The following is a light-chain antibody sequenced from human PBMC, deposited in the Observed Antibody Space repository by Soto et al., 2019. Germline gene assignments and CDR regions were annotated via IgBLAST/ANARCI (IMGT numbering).Light chain of an antibody. V-gene: IGKV1-27*01. Sequence: DIQMTQSPTSLSASVGDRVTITCRASQDIRNFVAWYQQKPGKAPKLLIYAASTLQSGVPSRFSGSGSGTVFTLTLSVVQPEDVATSSCHRYSSVPVFGPGTKVEIK. J-gene: IGKJ3*01. CDR3: HRYSSVPV. CDR2: AAS. CDR1: QDIRNF.